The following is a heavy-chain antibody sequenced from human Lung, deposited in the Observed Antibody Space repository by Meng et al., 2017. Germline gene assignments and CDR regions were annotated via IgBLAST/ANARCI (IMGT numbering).Heavy chain of an antibody. Sequence: LKGTVPGLSKPSQTLSLTCTVPGGSISSRNYYWSWSRQPPGKGLEWSGHIYNSGSTYYNPSLKSRITISVDTSKNQFSLKLSSVTAADTAVYYCARGQKGYFDLWGRGTLVTVSS. CDR1: GGSISSRNYY. CDR3: ARGQKGYFDL. CDR2: IYNSGST. J-gene: IGHJ2*01. V-gene: IGHV4-30-4*01.